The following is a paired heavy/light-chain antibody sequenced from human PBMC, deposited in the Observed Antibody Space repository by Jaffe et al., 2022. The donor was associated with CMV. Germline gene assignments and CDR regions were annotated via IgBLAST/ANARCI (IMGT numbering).Heavy chain of an antibody. CDR2: ISGSGGST. CDR1: GFTFSSYA. J-gene: IGHJ6*02. Sequence: EVQLLESGGGLVQPGGSLRLSCAASGFTFSSYAMSWVRQAPGKGLEWVSAISGSGGSTYYADSVKGRFTISRDNSKNTLYLQMNSLRAEDTAVYYCAKAKDCGGDCYMGMGSMDVWGQGTTVTVSS. V-gene: IGHV3-23*01. D-gene: IGHD2-21*02. CDR3: AKAKDCGGDCYMGMGSMDV.
Light chain of an antibody. Sequence: DIVMTQSPDSLAVSLGERATINCKSSQSVLYSSNNKNYLAWYQQKPGQPPKLLIYWASTRESGVPDRFSGSGSGTDFTLTISSLQAEDVAVYYCQQYYSTPGYTFGQGTKLEIK. CDR1: QSVLYSSNNKNY. J-gene: IGKJ2*01. CDR3: QQYYSTPGYT. V-gene: IGKV4-1*01. CDR2: WAS.